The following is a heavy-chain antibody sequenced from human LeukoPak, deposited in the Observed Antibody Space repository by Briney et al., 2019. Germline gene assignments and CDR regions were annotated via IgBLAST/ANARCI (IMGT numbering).Heavy chain of an antibody. V-gene: IGHV1-2*02. CDR2: INPNSGGT. J-gene: IGHJ4*02. CDR3: ARDLSGYAYFDY. CDR1: GYTFTGYY. D-gene: IGHD5-12*01. Sequence: ASVKVSCKASGYTFTGYYMHWVRQAPGQGLEWMGWINPNSGGTNYAQKFQGRVTMTRDTSISTAYMELSRLRSDDMAVYYCARDLSGYAYFDYWGQGTLVTVSS.